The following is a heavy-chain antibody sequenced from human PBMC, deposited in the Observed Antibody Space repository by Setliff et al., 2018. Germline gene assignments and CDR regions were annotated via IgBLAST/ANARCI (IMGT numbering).Heavy chain of an antibody. J-gene: IGHJ6*02. CDR3: ARRLPYFGMDV. V-gene: IGHV3-48*03. D-gene: IGHD2-15*01. CDR1: GFSFSRYE. Sequence: GGSLRLSCAASGFSFSRYEMIWVRQAPGKGLEWVSKTHIDGITVYSDSVKGRSIIYRDNARNSLNLQMNSLRAEDTAIYFCARRLPYFGMDVWGQGTTVTVSS. CDR2: THIDGITV.